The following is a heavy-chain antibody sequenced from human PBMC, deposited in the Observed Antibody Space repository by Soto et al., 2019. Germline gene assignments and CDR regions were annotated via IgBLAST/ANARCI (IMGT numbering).Heavy chain of an antibody. CDR3: ARCVDFLRFPRVWFDP. J-gene: IGHJ5*02. D-gene: IGHD3-3*01. CDR2: INHSGST. CDR1: GGSFSGYY. V-gene: IGHV4-34*01. Sequence: SETLSLTCAVYGGSFSGYYWSWIRQPPGKGLEWIGEINHSGSTNYNPSLKSRVTISVDTSKNQFSLKLSSVTAADTAVYYCARCVDFLRFPRVWFDPWGQGTLVTVSS.